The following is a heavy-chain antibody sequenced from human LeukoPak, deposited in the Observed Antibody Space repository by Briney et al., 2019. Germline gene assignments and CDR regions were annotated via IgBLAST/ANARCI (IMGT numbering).Heavy chain of an antibody. CDR3: AKDFHISSYPFMDV. J-gene: IGHJ6*03. D-gene: IGHD2-21*01. V-gene: IGHV3-30*02. CDR1: GFTFSSYG. Sequence: PGGSLRLSCAASGFTFSSYGMHWVRQAPGKGLEWVAFIRYDGSNKYYADSVKGRFTISRDNSKNTLYLQMNSLRAEDTAVYYCAKDFHISSYPFMDVWGKGTTVTVSS. CDR2: IRYDGSNK.